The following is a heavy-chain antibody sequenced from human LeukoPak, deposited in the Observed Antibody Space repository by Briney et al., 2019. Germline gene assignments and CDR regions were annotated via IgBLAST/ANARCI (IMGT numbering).Heavy chain of an antibody. CDR2: ISPSGDIT. J-gene: IGHJ5*02. Sequence: PGGSLRFSCAASGFTFSKHGMNWVRQAPGKGLEWVSGISPSGDITYYADSVKGRFTISRDNSKNTLYLQMNSLRAEDTAVYYCARAEDSSGYYVPNWFDPWGQGTLVTVSS. CDR3: ARAEDSSGYYVPNWFDP. CDR1: GFTFSKHG. D-gene: IGHD3-22*01. V-gene: IGHV3-23*01.